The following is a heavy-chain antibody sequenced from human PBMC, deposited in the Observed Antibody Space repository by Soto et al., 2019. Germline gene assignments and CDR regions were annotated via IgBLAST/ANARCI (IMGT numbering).Heavy chain of an antibody. Sequence: GASVKVSCKASGYTFTSYGISWVRQAPGQGLEWMGWISAYNGNTNYAQKLQGRVTMTTDTSTSTTYMELRSLRSDDTAVYYCARDLRDYDYVWGSYPDHYYGMDVWGQGTTVTVSS. J-gene: IGHJ6*02. CDR2: ISAYNGNT. CDR1: GYTFTSYG. D-gene: IGHD3-16*02. CDR3: ARDLRDYDYVWGSYPDHYYGMDV. V-gene: IGHV1-18*01.